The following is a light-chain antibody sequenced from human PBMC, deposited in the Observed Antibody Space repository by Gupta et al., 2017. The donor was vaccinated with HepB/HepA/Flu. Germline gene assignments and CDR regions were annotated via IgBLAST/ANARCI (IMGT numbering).Light chain of an antibody. CDR1: SSDVGGYKY. J-gene: IGLJ2*01. V-gene: IGLV2-14*03. CDR2: DVS. CDR3: GTYTSSGTVV. Sequence: QSALTQPASVSGSPGQALAISCTGTSSDVGGYKYVSWYQQHPGKAPKLMIYDVSKRPAGVSTRFSDSKSGNTASLTISGRQAEDESDYYCGTYTSSGTVVFGGGTKLTVL.